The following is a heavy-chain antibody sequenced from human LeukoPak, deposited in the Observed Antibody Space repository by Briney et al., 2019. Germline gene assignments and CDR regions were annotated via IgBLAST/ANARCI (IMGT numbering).Heavy chain of an antibody. V-gene: IGHV3-30*02. J-gene: IGHJ4*02. CDR1: GFTFSSYG. CDR2: IRYDGSNK. CDR3: ARDNKWELPVEGVVDY. Sequence: PGGSLRLSCAASGFTFSSYGMHWVRQAPGKGLEWVAFIRYDGSNKYYADSVKGRFTISRDNAKNSLYLQMNSLRAEDTAVYYCARDNKWELPVEGVVDYWGQGTLVTVSS. D-gene: IGHD1-26*01.